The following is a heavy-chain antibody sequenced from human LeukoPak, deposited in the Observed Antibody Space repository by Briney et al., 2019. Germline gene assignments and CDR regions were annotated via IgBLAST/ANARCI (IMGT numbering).Heavy chain of an antibody. V-gene: IGHV4-34*01. CDR1: GGSFSGYY. J-gene: IGHJ4*02. CDR2: INHSGST. D-gene: IGHD2-21*02. Sequence: SETLSLTCAVYGGSFSGYYWSWIRQPPGKGLEWIGEINHSGSTNYNPSLKSRVTISVDTSKNQFSLKLSSVTAADTAVYYCARANYCGGDCYPGVVDYWGQGTLVTVSS. CDR3: ARANYCGGDCYPGVVDY.